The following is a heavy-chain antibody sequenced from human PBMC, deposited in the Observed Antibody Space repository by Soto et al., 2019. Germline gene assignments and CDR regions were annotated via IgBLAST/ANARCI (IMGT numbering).Heavy chain of an antibody. CDR2: AAYSGGT. CDR3: AKVVVGATSHSDFDS. CDR1: GGSIANNNYF. D-gene: IGHD2-15*01. Sequence: SETLSLTCTVSGGSIANNNYFWGWVRQPPGKGLEWIGSAAYSGGTYKNPSLKSRVTVSVDTSKNQFSLKLTSVAAADTAVYYCAKVVVGATSHSDFDSWGQGTLVTVSS. V-gene: IGHV4-39*01. J-gene: IGHJ4*02.